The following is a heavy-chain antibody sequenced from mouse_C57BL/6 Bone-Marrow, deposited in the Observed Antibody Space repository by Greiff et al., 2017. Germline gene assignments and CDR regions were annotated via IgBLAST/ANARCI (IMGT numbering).Heavy chain of an antibody. D-gene: IGHD3-2*02. CDR2: ISNLAYSI. Sequence: DVMLVESGGGLVQPGGSLKLSCAASGFTFSDYGMAWVRQAPRKGPEWVAFISNLAYSIYYADTVTGRFTISRENAKNTLYLEMSSLRSEDTAMYYCARLDSSGYFAYWGQGTLVTVSA. V-gene: IGHV5-15*01. CDR3: ARLDSSGYFAY. CDR1: GFTFSDYG. J-gene: IGHJ3*01.